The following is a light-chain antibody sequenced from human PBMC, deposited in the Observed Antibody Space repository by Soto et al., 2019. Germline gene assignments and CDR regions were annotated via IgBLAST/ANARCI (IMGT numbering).Light chain of an antibody. V-gene: IGKV3-20*01. Sequence: EIVLTQSPGTLSLSPGERATLFCRASQSVSSSYLAWYQQKPDQAPRLLIHGASSRATGIPDRFSGSGSGTDFTLTISRLEPEDFAVYYCQQYGRSPPITFGQGTRLEIK. CDR1: QSVSSSY. CDR3: QQYGRSPPIT. CDR2: GAS. J-gene: IGKJ5*01.